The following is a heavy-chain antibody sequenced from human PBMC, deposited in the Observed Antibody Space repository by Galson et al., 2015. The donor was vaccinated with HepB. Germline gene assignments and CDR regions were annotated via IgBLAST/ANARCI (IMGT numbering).Heavy chain of an antibody. V-gene: IGHV3-23*01. CDR2: VSGSGDNT. CDR1: GFTFSSYA. Sequence: SLRLSCAASGFTFSSYAMSWVRQAPGKGLEWVSGVSGSGDNTYYTDSVRGRFTISRDNSKNTASLQMNSLRVEDTAVYYCARDLSGSWTFDYWGQGTLVTVFS. D-gene: IGHD1-26*01. J-gene: IGHJ4*02. CDR3: ARDLSGSWTFDY.